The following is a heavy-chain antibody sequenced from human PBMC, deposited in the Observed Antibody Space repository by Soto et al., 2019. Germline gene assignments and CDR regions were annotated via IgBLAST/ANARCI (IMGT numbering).Heavy chain of an antibody. CDR2: TRHKVANYNT. D-gene: IGHD2-15*01. V-gene: IGHV3-72*01. CDR1: GFSFSDHY. CDR3: VNYIAGTPN. Sequence: EVQPVESGGDLVQPGGSLTLSCAASGFSFSDHYMEWVRQAPGKGLEWVGRTRHKVANYNTEYAASVKGRFTISRDASKNPLYLQMNSLKTEDTAVYFCVNYIAGTPNWGQGTLVTVSS. J-gene: IGHJ4*02.